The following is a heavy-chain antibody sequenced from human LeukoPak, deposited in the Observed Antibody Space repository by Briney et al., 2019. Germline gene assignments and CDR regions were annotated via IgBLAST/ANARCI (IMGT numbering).Heavy chain of an antibody. J-gene: IGHJ4*02. CDR1: GFTFSSYG. Sequence: GGPLRLSCAASGFTFSSYGMHWVRQAPGKGLEWVAFIRYDGSNKYYADSVKGRFTISRDNSKNTLYLQMNSLRAEDTAVYYCAKDRGEHYYDSSGPLDYWGQGTLVTVSS. CDR2: IRYDGSNK. CDR3: AKDRGEHYYDSSGPLDY. V-gene: IGHV3-30*02. D-gene: IGHD3-22*01.